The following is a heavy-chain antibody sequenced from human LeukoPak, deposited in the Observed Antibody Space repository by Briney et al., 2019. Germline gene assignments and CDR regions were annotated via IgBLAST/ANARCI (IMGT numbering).Heavy chain of an antibody. J-gene: IGHJ4*02. V-gene: IGHV1-46*01. CDR1: GYTFTSYY. D-gene: IGHD3-10*01. Sequence: ASVKVSCKASGYTFTSYYMHWVRQAPGQGLEWMGIINLSGGSTSYAQKFQGRVTMTRDTSTSTVYMELSSLRSEDTAVYYCARGFSMVRGVILGYDYWGQGTLVTVSS. CDR2: INLSGGST. CDR3: ARGFSMVRGVILGYDY.